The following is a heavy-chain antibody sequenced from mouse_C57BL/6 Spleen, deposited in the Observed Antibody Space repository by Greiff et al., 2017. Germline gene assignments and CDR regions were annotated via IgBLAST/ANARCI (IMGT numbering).Heavy chain of an antibody. D-gene: IGHD2-4*01. CDR3: ARGGDDSSWFAY. J-gene: IGHJ3*01. Sequence: QVQLKQSGAELVKPGASVKISCKASGYAFSSYWMNWVKQRPGKGLEWIGQIYPGDGDTNYNGKFKGKATLTADKSSSTAYMQLSSLTSEDSAVYFCARGGDDSSWFAYWGQGTLVTVSA. CDR2: IYPGDGDT. CDR1: GYAFSSYW. V-gene: IGHV1-80*01.